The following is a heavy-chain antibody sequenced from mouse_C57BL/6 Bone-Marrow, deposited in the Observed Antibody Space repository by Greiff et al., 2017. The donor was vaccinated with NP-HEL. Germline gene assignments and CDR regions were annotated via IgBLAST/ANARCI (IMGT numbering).Heavy chain of an antibody. CDR3: ARHDYYGSRDV. V-gene: IGHV5-4*01. Sequence: EVQLVESGGGLVKPGGSLKLSCAASGFTFSSYAMSWVRQTPEKRLEWVATISDGGSYTYYPDNVKGRFTISRDNAKNNLYLQMSHLKSEDTAMYYCARHDYYGSRDVWGTGTTVTVSS. CDR1: GFTFSSYA. J-gene: IGHJ1*03. D-gene: IGHD1-1*01. CDR2: ISDGGSYT.